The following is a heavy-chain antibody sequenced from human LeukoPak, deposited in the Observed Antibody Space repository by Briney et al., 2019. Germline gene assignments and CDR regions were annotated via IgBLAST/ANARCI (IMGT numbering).Heavy chain of an antibody. CDR3: AKSQDGGRLFHFDY. V-gene: IGHV3-23*01. D-gene: IGHD1-26*01. Sequence: PGGSLRLSCAASGFTFSSYAMSWVRQAPGKGLEWVSVISGSGGSTYSADSAKGRFTISRDNSKNTLYLQMNSLRAEDTAVYFCAKSQDGGRLFHFDYWGQGTLVTVSS. CDR2: ISGSGGST. CDR1: GFTFSSYA. J-gene: IGHJ4*02.